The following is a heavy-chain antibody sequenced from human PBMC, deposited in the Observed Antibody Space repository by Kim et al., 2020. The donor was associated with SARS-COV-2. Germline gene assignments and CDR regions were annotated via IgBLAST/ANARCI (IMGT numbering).Heavy chain of an antibody. CDR1: GFTFSSYS. Sequence: GGSLRLSCAASGFTFSSYSMNWVRQAPGKGLEWVSSIDRSSTYIHYADSVKGRFTISRDNAKNSLYLQMSGLRAEDTAIYYCARELYYYDSSGYPIDYWGQGALLTVSS. D-gene: IGHD3-22*01. V-gene: IGHV3-21*04. CDR2: IDRSSTYI. J-gene: IGHJ4*02. CDR3: ARELYYYDSSGYPIDY.